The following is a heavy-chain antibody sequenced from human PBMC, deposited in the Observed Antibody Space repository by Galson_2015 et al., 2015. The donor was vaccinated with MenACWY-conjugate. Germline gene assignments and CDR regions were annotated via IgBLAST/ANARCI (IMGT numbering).Heavy chain of an antibody. D-gene: IGHD6-19*01. J-gene: IGHJ4*02. CDR1: GASISTDY. CDR2: IHYSGST. CDR3: ARWVAVKMIEY. V-gene: IGHV4-59*01. Sequence: ETLSLTCSVSGASISTDYWSWIRQPPGKGLEWIGYIHYSGSTKYNPSLKTRITMSLDTSVNQFSLKLSSVTAADTAVYYCARWVAVKMIEYCGQGTLVTVSS.